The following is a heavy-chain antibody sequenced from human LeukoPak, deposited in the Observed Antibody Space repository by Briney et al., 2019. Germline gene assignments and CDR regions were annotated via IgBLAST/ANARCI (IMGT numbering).Heavy chain of an antibody. CDR1: GGSFSGYY. J-gene: IGHJ4*02. CDR3: SGGSILTGYASDY. Sequence: SETLSLTCAVYGGSFSGYYWSSIRQPPGKGLEWIGEINHSGSTNYNPSLKCRVTISVDTSKNQFSLKLSSVTAADTAVYYCSGGSILTGYASDYWGQGTLVTVSS. CDR2: INHSGST. V-gene: IGHV4-34*01. D-gene: IGHD3-9*01.